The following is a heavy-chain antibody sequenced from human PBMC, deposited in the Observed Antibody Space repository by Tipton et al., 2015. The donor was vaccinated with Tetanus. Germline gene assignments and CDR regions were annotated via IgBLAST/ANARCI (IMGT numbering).Heavy chain of an antibody. Sequence: SLRLSCAASGFTFSSHWMSWVRQAPGKGLEWVANINQDGSQKYYVGSVKGRFTISRDNAANSLYLQMNSLRAEDTAVYYCARDVQGPYNYYMAVWGKGTTVTVSS. CDR1: GFTFSSHW. CDR2: INQDGSQK. V-gene: IGHV3-7*01. CDR3: ARDVQGPYNYYMAV. J-gene: IGHJ6*03.